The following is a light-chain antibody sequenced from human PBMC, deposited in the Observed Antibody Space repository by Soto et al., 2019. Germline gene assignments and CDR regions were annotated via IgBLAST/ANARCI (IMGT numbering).Light chain of an antibody. Sequence: QSALTQPPSASGSPGQSVTITCSGTSSDVGEENYVSWYQQHPGKVPKLILYEVSKRPSGVPDRFSGSRSGNTASLTVSGLQAEDEDDYYCSSFAGSPVVFGGGTNDRP. CDR1: SSDVGEENY. V-gene: IGLV2-8*01. CDR3: SSFAGSPVV. J-gene: IGLJ2*01. CDR2: EVS.